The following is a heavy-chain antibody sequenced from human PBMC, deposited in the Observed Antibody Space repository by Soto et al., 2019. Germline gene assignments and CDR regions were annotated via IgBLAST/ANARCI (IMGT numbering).Heavy chain of an antibody. CDR3: AKDLGLDFWSGSSWTLFDY. CDR2: ISGSGGST. D-gene: IGHD3-3*01. J-gene: IGHJ4*02. Sequence: PGGSLRLSCGASGFTFSSYAMSWVRQGPGKGLEWVSAISGSGGSTYYADSVKGRFTISRDNSKNTLYLQMNSLRAEDTAVYYCAKDLGLDFWSGSSWTLFDYWGQGTLVTVSS. V-gene: IGHV3-23*01. CDR1: GFTFSSYA.